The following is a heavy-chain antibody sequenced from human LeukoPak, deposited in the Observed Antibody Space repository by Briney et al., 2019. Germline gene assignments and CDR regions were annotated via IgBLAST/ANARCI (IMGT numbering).Heavy chain of an antibody. CDR3: AKIPETRITIFGVVTHFDY. J-gene: IGHJ4*02. D-gene: IGHD3-3*01. CDR2: ISGSGGST. Sequence: GGSLRLSCAASGFTFSSYAMSWVRQAPGKGLEWVSAISGSGGSTYYADSVKGRFTISRDNSKNTLYLQMNSQRAEDTAVYYCAKIPETRITIFGVVTHFDYWGQGTLVTVSS. CDR1: GFTFSSYA. V-gene: IGHV3-23*01.